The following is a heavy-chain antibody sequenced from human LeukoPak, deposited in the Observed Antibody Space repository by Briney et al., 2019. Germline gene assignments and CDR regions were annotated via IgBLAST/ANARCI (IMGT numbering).Heavy chain of an antibody. Sequence: GASVKVSCKASGYTFTSYGISWVRQAPGQGLEWMGRIIPILGIANYAQKFQGRVTITADKSTSTAYMELSSLRSEDTAVYYCARDRERYCSGGSCFWFDPWGQGTLVTVSS. CDR1: GYTFTSYG. CDR2: IIPILGIA. CDR3: ARDRERYCSGGSCFWFDP. V-gene: IGHV1-69*04. J-gene: IGHJ5*02. D-gene: IGHD2-15*01.